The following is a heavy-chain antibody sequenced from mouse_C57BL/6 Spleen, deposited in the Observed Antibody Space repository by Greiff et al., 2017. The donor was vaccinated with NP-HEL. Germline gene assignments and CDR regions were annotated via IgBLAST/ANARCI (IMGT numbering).Heavy chain of an antibody. CDR2: IYPSDSAT. J-gene: IGHJ2*01. CDR3: ARLGRKNFDY. D-gene: IGHD4-1*01. Sequence: QVQLQQPGAELVRPGSSVKLSCKASGYTFTSYWMDWVKQRPGQGLEWIGNIYPSDSATHYNQKFKDKATLTVDKSSSTAYMQLSSVTSEDSAVCYCARLGRKNFDYWGQGTTLTVSS. CDR1: GYTFTSYW. V-gene: IGHV1-61*01.